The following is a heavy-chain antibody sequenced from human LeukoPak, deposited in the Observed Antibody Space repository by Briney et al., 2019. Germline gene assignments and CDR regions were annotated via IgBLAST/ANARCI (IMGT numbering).Heavy chain of an antibody. D-gene: IGHD5-12*01. CDR1: GFTFSDYY. V-gene: IGHV3-11*01. Sequence: PGGSLRLSCAASGFTFSDYYMNWIRPAPGKGLEWVSYISSSGSTIYYADSVKGRFTISRDNAKNSLYLQMNSLRAEDTAVYYCARDHGRAGYVHEPYFDYWGQGTLVTVSS. J-gene: IGHJ4*02. CDR2: ISSSGSTI. CDR3: ARDHGRAGYVHEPYFDY.